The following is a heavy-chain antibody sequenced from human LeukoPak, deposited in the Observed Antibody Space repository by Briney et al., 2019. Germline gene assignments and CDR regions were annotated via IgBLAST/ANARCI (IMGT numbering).Heavy chain of an antibody. CDR3: ARFTHGGDFDY. CDR1: GFTFSSYD. D-gene: IGHD2-21*01. Sequence: GGSLRLSCAASGFTFSSYDMSWVRQAPGKGLEWVSVIYSGGSTSYADSVKGRFTISRDNSKNTLYLQMNSLRAEDTAVYYCARFTHGGDFDYWGQGTLVTVSS. J-gene: IGHJ4*02. CDR2: IYSGGST. V-gene: IGHV3-66*01.